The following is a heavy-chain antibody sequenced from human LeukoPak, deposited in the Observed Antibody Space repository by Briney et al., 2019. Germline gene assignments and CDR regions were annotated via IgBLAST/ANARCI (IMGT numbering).Heavy chain of an antibody. V-gene: IGHV1-2*02. Sequence: ASVKVSCKASGYTFTGYYIHWVRQAPGQGLEWMGWINPNSGGTKYAQKFQGRVTMTRDTSISTGDMEPSRLRSDDTAVYYCARGEVSSWYDYFQHWGQGSLVTVSS. J-gene: IGHJ1*01. CDR1: GYTFTGYY. D-gene: IGHD6-13*01. CDR3: ARGEVSSWYDYFQH. CDR2: INPNSGGT.